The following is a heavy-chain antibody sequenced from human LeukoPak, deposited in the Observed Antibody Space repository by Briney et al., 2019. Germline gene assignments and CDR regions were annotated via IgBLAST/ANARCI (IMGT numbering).Heavy chain of an antibody. D-gene: IGHD5-18*01. V-gene: IGHV1-2*02. CDR1: GYTFTGYY. Sequence: ASVKVSCKASGYTFTGYYMHWVRQAPGQGLEWMGWINPNSGGTNYAQKFQGRVTMTRDTSISTAYMELSRLRSDDTAVYYCARDWEVDTAMVIDYWGQGTLVTVSS. CDR2: INPNSGGT. J-gene: IGHJ4*02. CDR3: ARDWEVDTAMVIDY.